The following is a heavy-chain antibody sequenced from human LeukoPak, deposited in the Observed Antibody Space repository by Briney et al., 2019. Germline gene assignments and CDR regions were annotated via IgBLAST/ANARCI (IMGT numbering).Heavy chain of an antibody. V-gene: IGHV3-53*01. CDR3: ARHDAFDI. CDR1: GYTVSSNY. J-gene: IGHJ3*02. Sequence: GGSLRLSCAASGYTVSSNYMNWVRQAPGKGLEWVSVIYSGGSTYYADSVKGRFTISRDNSKNTVYLQMNRLRAEDTAVYYCARHDAFDIWGQGTMVTVSS. CDR2: IYSGGST.